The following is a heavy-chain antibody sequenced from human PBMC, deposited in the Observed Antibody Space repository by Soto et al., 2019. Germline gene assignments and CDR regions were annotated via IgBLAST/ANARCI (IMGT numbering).Heavy chain of an antibody. CDR1: GLSFDEYG. Sequence: GGSLRLSCAAAGLSFDEYGMIWVRQALVKWLEWVSGLNLDGDRTSYADSVTGRFTISRDNAKKSLYLQMNSLRVEDTALYYCARDYILSRSWYGGSNRFDPWGQGT. V-gene: IGHV3-20*04. D-gene: IGHD3-9*01. CDR3: ARDYILSRSWYGGSNRFDP. J-gene: IGHJ5*02. CDR2: LNLDGDRT.